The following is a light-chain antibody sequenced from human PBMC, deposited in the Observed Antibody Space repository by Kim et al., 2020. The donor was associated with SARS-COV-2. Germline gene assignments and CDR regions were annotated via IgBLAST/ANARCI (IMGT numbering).Light chain of an antibody. J-gene: IGKJ4*01. Sequence: VSPGERPTLSWRASRSVSSSLAWYQQKPGQAPRLLIYRASTRATGIPPRFSGSGSGTEFTLTISSLRSEDFAVYYCQQCNNWPLTFGGGTKVDIK. CDR1: RSVSSS. CDR2: RAS. CDR3: QQCNNWPLT. V-gene: IGKV3-15*01.